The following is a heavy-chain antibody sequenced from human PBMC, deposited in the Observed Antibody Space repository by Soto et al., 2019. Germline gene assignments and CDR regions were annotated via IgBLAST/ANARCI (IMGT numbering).Heavy chain of an antibody. CDR3: ARGRSGQQWLEYYFDY. V-gene: IGHV4-30-2*01. CDR1: GGSISSGGYS. CDR2: IYHSGST. D-gene: IGHD6-19*01. J-gene: IGHJ4*02. Sequence: PSETLSLTCAVSGGSISSGGYSWSWIRQPPGKGLEWIGYIYHSGSTYYNPSLKSRVTISVDRSKNQFSLKLSSVTAADTAVYYCARGRSGQQWLEYYFDYCGQGPLVTVYS.